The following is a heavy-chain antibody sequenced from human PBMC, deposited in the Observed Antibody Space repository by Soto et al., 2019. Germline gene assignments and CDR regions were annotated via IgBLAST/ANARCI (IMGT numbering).Heavy chain of an antibody. J-gene: IGHJ6*02. D-gene: IGHD1-1*01. CDR3: AIDPFKGTYYYYGMYV. CDR2: INPNSGGT. CDR1: GYTFTGYY. Sequence: GASVKVSCKASGYTFTGYYMHWVRQAPGQGLEWMGWINPNSGGTNYAQKFQGWVTMTRDTSISTAYMELSRLRSDDTAVYYCAIDPFKGTYYYYGMYVWGQGTTVTVSS. V-gene: IGHV1-2*04.